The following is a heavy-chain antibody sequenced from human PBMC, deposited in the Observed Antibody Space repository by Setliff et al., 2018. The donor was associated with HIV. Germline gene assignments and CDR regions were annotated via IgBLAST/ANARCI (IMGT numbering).Heavy chain of an antibody. CDR3: ARGRLLWSGSYYYYYMDV. D-gene: IGHD3-10*01. CDR1: GGSISSYY. Sequence: PSETLSLTCTASGGSISSYYWSWIRQPPGKGLEWIGFVFYSGDTSYNPSLKRRVTISVDTSKNQISLKTEDTAVYYCARGRLLWSGSYYYYYMDVWGKGTTVTVSS. V-gene: IGHV4-59*12. J-gene: IGHJ6*03. CDR2: VFYSGDT.